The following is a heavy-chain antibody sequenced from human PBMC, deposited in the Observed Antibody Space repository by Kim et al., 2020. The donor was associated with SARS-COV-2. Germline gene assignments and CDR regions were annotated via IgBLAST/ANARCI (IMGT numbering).Heavy chain of an antibody. Sequence: GGSLRLSCAASGFTFSSYSMNWVRQAPGKGLEWVSSISSSSSYIYYADSVKGRFTISRDNAKNSLYLQMNSLRAEDTAVYYCARDLGDCGGDCSPAPWCQGTLVPVSS. CDR3: ARDLGDCGGDCSPAP. CDR1: GFTFSSYS. D-gene: IGHD2-21*02. CDR2: ISSSSSYI. V-gene: IGHV3-21*01. J-gene: IGHJ5*02.